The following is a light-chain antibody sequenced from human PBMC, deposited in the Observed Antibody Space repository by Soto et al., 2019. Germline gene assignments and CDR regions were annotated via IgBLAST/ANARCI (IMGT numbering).Light chain of an antibody. V-gene: IGKV3-15*01. J-gene: IGKJ5*01. Sequence: EIVMTQSPVTLSVSPGERATLSCRASQSVSSDLAWYHQKPGQVPKLLIYGASTRATGIPARFSGSGSGTEFTPTISSLQSEDFAFYYCQQYNNWPITFCQGTRLEIK. CDR1: QSVSSD. CDR2: GAS. CDR3: QQYNNWPIT.